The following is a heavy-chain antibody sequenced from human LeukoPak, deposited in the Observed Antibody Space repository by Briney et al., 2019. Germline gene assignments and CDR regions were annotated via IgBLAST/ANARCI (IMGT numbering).Heavy chain of an antibody. CDR3: TSLVGYCTGSSCYGGFDY. CDR1: GVTFSGST. Sequence: GGSLRLSCAASGVTFSGSTIHWVRQASGKRLEWVGQIKIKLNNYATVYAASVKGRFTISRDDSKHTAYLHMYSLKSEDTAVYYCTSLVGYCTGSSCYGGFDYWGQGTLVTVSS. CDR2: IKIKLNNYAT. J-gene: IGHJ4*02. D-gene: IGHD2-2*01. V-gene: IGHV3-73*01.